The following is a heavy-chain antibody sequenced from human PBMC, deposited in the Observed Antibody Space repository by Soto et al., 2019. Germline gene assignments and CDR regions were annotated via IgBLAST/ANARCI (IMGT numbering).Heavy chain of an antibody. J-gene: IGHJ4*02. CDR1: GFTFSSYG. D-gene: IGHD3-10*01. CDR2: VWYDGSNK. Sequence: QVQLVESGGGVVQPGRSLRLSCTASGFTFSSYGMHWVRQAPGKGLEWVAVVWYDGSNKYYADSVKGRFTISRDNSKNSLYLQMNSLRAEDTAVYYCARDSMEDYYGSGSYCSMNLDYWGQGILVTVSS. V-gene: IGHV3-33*01. CDR3: ARDSMEDYYGSGSYCSMNLDY.